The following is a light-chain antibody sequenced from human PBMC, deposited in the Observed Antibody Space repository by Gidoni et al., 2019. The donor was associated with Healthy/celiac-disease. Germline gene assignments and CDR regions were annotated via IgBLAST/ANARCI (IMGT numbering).Light chain of an antibody. V-gene: IGKV1-5*01. CDR3: QQYNSYPWT. CDR1: QSISSW. J-gene: IGKJ1*01. Sequence: DTQMTHSPSTLSASVGDRVTITCRASQSISSWLAWYQQKPGKAPKLLIYDASSLESGVPSRFSGSGSGTEFTLTISSLQPDDFATYYCQQYNSYPWTFGQGTKVEIK. CDR2: DAS.